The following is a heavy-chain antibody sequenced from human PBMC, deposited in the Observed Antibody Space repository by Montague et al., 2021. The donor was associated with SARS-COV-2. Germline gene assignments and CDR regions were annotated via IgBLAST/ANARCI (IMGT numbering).Heavy chain of an antibody. J-gene: IGHJ6*03. D-gene: IGHD1-26*01. V-gene: IGHV4-34*01. Sequence: SETLSLTCAVFDGSFSNFYWSWIRQPPGKGLEWIGEINHSGTTYYNPSLKSRVTISVDTSKNQFSLKLNSLTAADAAVYYCASGDDNGSGYLDVWGKGTRSPSP. CDR3: ASGDDNGSGYLDV. CDR1: DGSFSNFY. CDR2: INHSGTT.